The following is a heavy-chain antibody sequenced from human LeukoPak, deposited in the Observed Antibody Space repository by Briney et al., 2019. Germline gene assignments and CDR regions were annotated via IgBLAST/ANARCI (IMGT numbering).Heavy chain of an antibody. J-gene: IGHJ4*02. CDR2: ISGDGGST. CDR1: GFTFDDYA. V-gene: IGHV3-43*02. D-gene: IGHD3-22*01. Sequence: GGSLRLSCAASGFTFDDYAMHWVRHAPGKGLEWVYLISGDGGSTYYADSVKGRFTISRDNSKNSLYLQMNSLRTEDTALYYCAKEETTYYYDSSGSDYWGQGTLVTVSS. CDR3: AKEETTYYYDSSGSDY.